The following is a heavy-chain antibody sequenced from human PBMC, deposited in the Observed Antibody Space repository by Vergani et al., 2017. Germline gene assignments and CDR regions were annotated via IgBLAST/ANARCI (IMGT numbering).Heavy chain of an antibody. CDR2: IIPVLGTA. CDR3: ARVVEMATILEAHNWFDP. CDR1: GATFRSNT. J-gene: IGHJ5*02. D-gene: IGHD5-24*01. V-gene: IGHV1-69*08. Sequence: QVQLVQSGAEVKKPGSSVKVSCKASGATFRSNTISWVRQVPGQGLEWMGRIIPVLGTANYAQKFQGRVTITADESTSTAYMELSSLRSEDTAVYYCARVVEMATILEAHNWFDPWGQGTLVTVSS.